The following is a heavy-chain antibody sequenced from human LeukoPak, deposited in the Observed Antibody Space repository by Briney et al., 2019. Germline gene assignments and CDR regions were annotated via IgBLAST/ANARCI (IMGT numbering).Heavy chain of an antibody. J-gene: IGHJ3*02. D-gene: IGHD6-6*01. CDR2: IIPIFGTA. V-gene: IGHV1-69*01. CDR1: GGTFISYA. Sequence: ASVKVSCKASGGTFISYAISWVRQAPGQGLEGMGGIIPIFGTANYAQKFQGRVTITADESTSTAYMELSSLRSEDTAVYYCARDWRPYAFDIWGQGTMATVSS. CDR3: ARDWRPYAFDI.